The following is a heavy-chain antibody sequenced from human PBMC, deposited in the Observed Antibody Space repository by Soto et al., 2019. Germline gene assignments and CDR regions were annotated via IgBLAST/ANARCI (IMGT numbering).Heavy chain of an antibody. V-gene: IGHV3-23*01. D-gene: IGHD3-16*02. CDR1: GFTFSSYA. J-gene: IGHJ4*02. CDR2: ISNNGDTA. CDR3: AKSRVFIGAIVTFLDS. Sequence: EVQLLESGGGLVQPGGSLTLSCATSGFTFSSYAMVWVRQAAEKGLEWVASISNNGDTAYYADSVQGRFTISRGNSENTLYLQMHGLRADDTALYFCAKSRVFIGAIVTFLDSWGQGTQVTVSS.